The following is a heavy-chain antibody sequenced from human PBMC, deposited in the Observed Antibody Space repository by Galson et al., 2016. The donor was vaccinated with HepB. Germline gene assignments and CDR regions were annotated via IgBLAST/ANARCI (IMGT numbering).Heavy chain of an antibody. Sequence: SLRLSCAASGFTFSSYAMSWVRQAPGKGLEWVSTVSGSGDSTYYADSVKGRFTISRDNSKNTLYLQMNSLRAEDTAVYYCARDPQLTYYYDSSGSHAFDIWGQGTMVTVSS. J-gene: IGHJ3*02. CDR1: GFTFSSYA. V-gene: IGHV3-23*01. CDR3: ARDPQLTYYYDSSGSHAFDI. D-gene: IGHD3-22*01. CDR2: VSGSGDST.